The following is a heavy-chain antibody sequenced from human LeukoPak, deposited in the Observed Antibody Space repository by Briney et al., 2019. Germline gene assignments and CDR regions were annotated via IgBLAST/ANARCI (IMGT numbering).Heavy chain of an antibody. CDR3: ARDLPYDSSGYYYFRETEAPDIDLDHYYYGMDV. CDR2: ISSSSSYI. D-gene: IGHD3-22*01. J-gene: IGHJ6*02. V-gene: IGHV3-21*01. CDR1: GFTFSSYS. Sequence: GGSLRLSCAASGFTFSSYSMNWVRQAPGKGLEWVSSISSSSSYIYYADSAKGRFTISRDNAKNSLYLQMNSLRAEDTAVYYCARDLPYDSSGYYYFRETEAPDIDLDHYYYGMDVWGQGTTVTVSS.